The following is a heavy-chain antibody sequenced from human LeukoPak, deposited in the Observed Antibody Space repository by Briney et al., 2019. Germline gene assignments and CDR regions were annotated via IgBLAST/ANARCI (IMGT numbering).Heavy chain of an antibody. J-gene: IGHJ5*02. CDR1: GGSFSGYY. D-gene: IGHD3-10*01. Sequence: SETLSLTCAVYGGSFSGYYWSWIRQPPGKGLEWIGEINHSGSTNYNPSHKSRVTISVDTSKNQFSLKLSSVTAADTAVYYCAVSRGRGNNWFDPWGQGTLVTVSS. V-gene: IGHV4-34*01. CDR2: INHSGST. CDR3: AVSRGRGNNWFDP.